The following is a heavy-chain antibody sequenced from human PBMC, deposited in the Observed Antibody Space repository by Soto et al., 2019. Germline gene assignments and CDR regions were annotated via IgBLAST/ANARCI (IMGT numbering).Heavy chain of an antibody. Sequence: ASVKVSCKASGYNFIGYFIHWVRQAPGQGPEWMGWINSNSGGTMYAEKFQGRATMTRDASIREVYLGLSGLTSDDTAVYYCARDTPPLHSQSFDHWGQGTLVTVSS. CDR1: GYNFIGYF. V-gene: IGHV1-2*02. J-gene: IGHJ4*02. D-gene: IGHD2-15*01. CDR2: INSNSGGT. CDR3: ARDTPPLHSQSFDH.